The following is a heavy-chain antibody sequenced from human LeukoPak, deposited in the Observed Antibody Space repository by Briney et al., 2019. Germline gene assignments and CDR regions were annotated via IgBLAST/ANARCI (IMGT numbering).Heavy chain of an antibody. CDR3: ARDRDVDTTLDY. Sequence: GGSLRLSCAASGFTFSNFWINWVRQAPGKGLEWVANIKEDGSKKNYVDSVKGRFTISRDNAQNSLYLQMNNLRAEDTAVYYCARDRDVDTTLDYWGQGTLVTVSS. CDR2: IKEDGSKK. J-gene: IGHJ4*02. CDR1: GFTFSNFW. D-gene: IGHD5-18*01. V-gene: IGHV3-7*01.